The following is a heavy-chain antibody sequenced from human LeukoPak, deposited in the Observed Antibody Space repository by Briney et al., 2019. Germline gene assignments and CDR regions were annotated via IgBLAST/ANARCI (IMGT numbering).Heavy chain of an antibody. CDR1: GFAFSSYW. CDR3: ARRARLYDFWSGYHDDYYYMDV. Sequence: GSLRLSCAASGFAFSSYWMHWVRQAPGKGMVWVSRINTDGSSTSYADSVKGRFTISRDNAKNTLYLQMNSLRAEDTAVYYCARRARLYDFWSGYHDDYYYMDVWGKGTTVTVSS. D-gene: IGHD3-3*01. CDR2: INTDGSST. V-gene: IGHV3-74*01. J-gene: IGHJ6*03.